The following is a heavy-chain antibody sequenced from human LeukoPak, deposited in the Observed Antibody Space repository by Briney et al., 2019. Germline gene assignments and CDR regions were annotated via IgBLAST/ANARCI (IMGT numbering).Heavy chain of an antibody. J-gene: IGHJ4*02. CDR2: IKEDGSES. V-gene: IGHV3-7*01. D-gene: IGHD3-9*01. CDR1: GFTFSSYW. CDR3: ARGGYYNILTGYRGRILGFDY. Sequence: PGGSLRLSCAASGFTFSSYWMSWVRQAPGKGLEWVANIKEDGSESYSVDSVRGRFTISRDNSKNTLFLQMNSLRAEDTAVYYCARGGYYNILTGYRGRILGFDYWGQGTLVTVSS.